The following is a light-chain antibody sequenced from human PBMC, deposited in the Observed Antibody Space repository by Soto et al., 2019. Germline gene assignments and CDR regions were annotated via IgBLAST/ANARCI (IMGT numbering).Light chain of an antibody. CDR3: QQYGSSSTWT. V-gene: IGKV3-20*01. CDR2: GAS. Sequence: EIVLTQSPGTLSLSPGERATLSYRASQSVSSSYLAWYQQKPGQAPRLLIYGASSRATGIPDRFSGSGSGTDFTLTISRLEPEDFAVYYCQQYGSSSTWTFGQGTKVDIK. J-gene: IGKJ1*01. CDR1: QSVSSSY.